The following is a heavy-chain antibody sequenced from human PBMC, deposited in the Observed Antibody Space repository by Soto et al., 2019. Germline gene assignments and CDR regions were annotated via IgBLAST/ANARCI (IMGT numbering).Heavy chain of an antibody. V-gene: IGHV1-2*04. Sequence: QVRLVQSGAEVKKSGASVKVSCKASGYTFNAYYIHWMRQAPGQGLEWMGWINPDTGGTDYAQKLQGWVSLTRDTSITTAYMELASLKIDDTAVYYCARAMGRDGSSWYRGGYDSWGQGTLVTVS. J-gene: IGHJ4*02. CDR2: INPDTGGT. CDR1: GYTFNAYY. CDR3: ARAMGRDGSSWYRGGYDS. D-gene: IGHD2-15*01.